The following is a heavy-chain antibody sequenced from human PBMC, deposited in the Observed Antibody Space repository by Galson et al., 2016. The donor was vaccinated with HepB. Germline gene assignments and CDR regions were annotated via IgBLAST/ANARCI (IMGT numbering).Heavy chain of an antibody. V-gene: IGHV5-10-1*01. CDR2: IDPSDSYI. J-gene: IGHJ4*02. Sequence: QSGAEVKKPGESLRISCKGSGYTFTSYWINWVRQMPGKGLEWMGRIDPSDSYINYSPSFQGHVTISVDKSISTAYLPWSSLKATDTALYYCARPQDGDYFDSSAYYSWGQGTLVSVSS. CDR1: GYTFTSYW. D-gene: IGHD3-22*01. CDR3: ARPQDGDYFDSSAYYS.